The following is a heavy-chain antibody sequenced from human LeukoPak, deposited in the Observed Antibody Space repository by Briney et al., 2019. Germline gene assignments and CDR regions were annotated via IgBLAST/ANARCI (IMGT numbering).Heavy chain of an antibody. CDR3: ARDSGHGGIFDY. CDR1: GFTFSSYY. V-gene: IGHV3-7*01. J-gene: IGHJ4*02. Sequence: PGGSLRLSCAASGFTFSSYYMSWVRQAPGKGLEWVANIKQDGSQKYYVDSVKGRFTISRDNAKNSVYLQMNSLRAEDTAVYYCARDSGHGGIFDYWGQGTLVTVSS. CDR2: IKQDGSQK. D-gene: IGHD3-16*01.